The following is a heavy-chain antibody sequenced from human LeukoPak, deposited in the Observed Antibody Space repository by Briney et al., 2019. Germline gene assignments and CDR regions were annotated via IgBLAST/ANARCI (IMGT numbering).Heavy chain of an antibody. D-gene: IGHD1-1*01. CDR3: ARVKSYMGWFDP. CDR1: GGTFSSYA. Sequence: ASVKVSCKASGGTFSSYAISWVRQAPGQGLEWMGGIIPIFGTANYAQKFQGRVTIIADESTSTAYMELSSLRSEDTAVYYCARVKSYMGWFDPWGQGTLVTVSS. CDR2: IIPIFGTA. V-gene: IGHV1-69*13. J-gene: IGHJ5*02.